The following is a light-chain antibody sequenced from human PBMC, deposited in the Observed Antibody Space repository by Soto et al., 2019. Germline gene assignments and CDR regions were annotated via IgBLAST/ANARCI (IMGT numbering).Light chain of an antibody. J-gene: IGLJ2*01. CDR3: AAWDDSLNGVI. CDR2: KND. V-gene: IGLV1-44*01. Sequence: QSVLTQPPSASGTPGQTVTLSCSGSSSNIGVNTVTWYQQVPGTAPKVLIYKNDRGPYGVADRFSGSKSGTSASLAISGLQSEDEADYYCAAWDDSLNGVILGGGTKLTVL. CDR1: SSNIGVNT.